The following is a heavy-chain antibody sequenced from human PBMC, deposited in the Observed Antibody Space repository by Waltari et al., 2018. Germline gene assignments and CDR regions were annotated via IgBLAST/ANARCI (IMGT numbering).Heavy chain of an antibody. CDR2: VDPEDGET. CDR3: ATPEGLGIGGY. J-gene: IGHJ4*02. CDR1: GSTFTDYY. V-gene: IGHV1-69-2*01. D-gene: IGHD7-27*01. Sequence: EVQLVQSGAEVKKPGATVKISCQASGSTFTDYYMPWVQQAPGKGLEWMGRVDPEDGETIYAEKFQGRVTITADTSTDTAYMELSSVTAADTAVYYCATPEGLGIGGYWGQGTLVTVSS.